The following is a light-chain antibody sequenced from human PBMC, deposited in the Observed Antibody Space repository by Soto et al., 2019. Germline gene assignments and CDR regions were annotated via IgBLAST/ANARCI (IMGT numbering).Light chain of an antibody. CDR3: QQYHSYWT. CDR2: DAS. J-gene: IGKJ1*01. CDR1: QNIRSR. Sequence: DFHMTQWPSTLSASVGYMFTITCRASQNIRSRLAWFQQKPGKAPKLLIYDASSLESGVPQSFSGSASGTDFPLTISRLPTDDSSTYYCQQYHSYWTFGQGTKVDIK. V-gene: IGKV1-5*01.